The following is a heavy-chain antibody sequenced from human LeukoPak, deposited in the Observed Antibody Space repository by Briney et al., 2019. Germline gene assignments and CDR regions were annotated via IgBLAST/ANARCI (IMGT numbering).Heavy chain of an antibody. CDR3: ARSFYDTSGHHRLDC. D-gene: IGHD3-22*01. CDR1: GHSFTNYW. Sequence: GESLKISCKGSGHSFTNYWIGWVRQMPGKGLEWMGIIYPGDSETTYSPSFQGQVTISANKSISTTYLQWSSLKASDTAMYYCARSFYDTSGHHRLDCWGQGTLVTVSS. V-gene: IGHV5-51*01. J-gene: IGHJ4*02. CDR2: IYPGDSET.